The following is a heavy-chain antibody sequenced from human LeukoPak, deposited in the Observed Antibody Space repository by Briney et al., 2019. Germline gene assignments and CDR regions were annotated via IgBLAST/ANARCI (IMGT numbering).Heavy chain of an antibody. V-gene: IGHV4-39*01. CDR2: ISYSGST. CDR3: AKISGYDFQFDY. Sequence: SETLSLTCTVSGGSITTNNYYWGWIRQPPGKGLEWIGMISYSGSTYYNPSLKSRVTISRETSKNQFSLKVRSVTAADTAVYYCAKISGYDFQFDYWGQGTLVTVSS. D-gene: IGHD5-12*01. CDR1: GGSITTNNYY. J-gene: IGHJ4*02.